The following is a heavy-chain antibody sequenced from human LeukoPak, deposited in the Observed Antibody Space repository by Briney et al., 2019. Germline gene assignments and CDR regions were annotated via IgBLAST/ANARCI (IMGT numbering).Heavy chain of an antibody. CDR1: GYTFTSYG. J-gene: IGHJ4*02. Sequence: GASVKVSCKASGYTFTSYGISWVRQAPGQGLEWMGRISAYNGNTNYAQKLQGRVTMTTDTSTSTAYMELRSLRSDDTAVYYCARESSYSGSYYFDYWGQGTLVTVSS. D-gene: IGHD1-26*01. CDR3: ARESSYSGSYYFDY. V-gene: IGHV1-18*01. CDR2: ISAYNGNT.